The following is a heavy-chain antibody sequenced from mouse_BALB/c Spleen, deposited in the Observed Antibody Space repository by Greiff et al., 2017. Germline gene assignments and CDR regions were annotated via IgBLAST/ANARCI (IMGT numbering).Heavy chain of an antibody. D-gene: IGHD2-4*01. CDR2: ISYSGST. J-gene: IGHJ3*01. CDR3: ALYDYDEDGFAY. V-gene: IGHV3-2*02. CDR1: GYSITSDYA. Sequence: EVKLVESGPGLVKPSQSLSLTCTVTGYSITSDYAWNWIRQFPGNKLEWMGYISYSGSTSYNPSLKSRISITRDTSKNQFFLQLNSVTTEDTATYYCALYDYDEDGFAYWGQGTLVTVSA.